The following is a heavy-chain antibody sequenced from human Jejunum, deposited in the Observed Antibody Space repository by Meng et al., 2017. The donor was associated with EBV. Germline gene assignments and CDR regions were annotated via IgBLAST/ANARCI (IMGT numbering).Heavy chain of an antibody. J-gene: IGHJ4*02. CDR3: AGLRYSGYDRAFDY. CDR1: GGSVNSGNVY. Sequence: QLQLPASGPGLVKPSGPLSLPCTASGGSVNSGNVYWSWIRQPPGKGLEWIGYIYYSGSTNYIPSLKSRVTISLDTSKNQFSLKLSSVTAADTAVYYCAGLRYSGYDRAFDYWGQGALVTVSS. CDR2: IYYSGST. D-gene: IGHD5-12*01. V-gene: IGHV4-61*01.